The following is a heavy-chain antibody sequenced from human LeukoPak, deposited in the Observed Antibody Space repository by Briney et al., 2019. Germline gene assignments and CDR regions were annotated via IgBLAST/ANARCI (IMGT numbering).Heavy chain of an antibody. J-gene: IGHJ4*02. CDR1: GFTFSSYG. D-gene: IGHD3-10*01. CDR2: ISSSSSPI. Sequence: GGYLRLSCAASGFTFSSYGMNLVRQAPGKGLEWVSYISSSSSPIYYADSVKGRFTISRDNAMNSLSLQMNSLRAEDTAVYYCARERSPRYFDFWSQGTLVTVSS. V-gene: IGHV3-48*01. CDR3: ARERSPRYFDF.